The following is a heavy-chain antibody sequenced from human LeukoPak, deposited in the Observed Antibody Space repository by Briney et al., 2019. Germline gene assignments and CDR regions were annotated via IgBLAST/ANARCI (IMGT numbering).Heavy chain of an antibody. CDR2: IIGSGGST. V-gene: IGHV3-23*01. D-gene: IGHD3-3*01. Sequence: GGPLRLSCAASGSTFSSYAMSWVRQAPGKGLEWVSAIIGSGGSTYYADSVKGRFTISRDNSKNTLYLQMNSLRAEDTAVYYCAKDSDYDFWSGYYAVFDYWGQGTLVTVSS. CDR1: GSTFSSYA. CDR3: AKDSDYDFWSGYYAVFDY. J-gene: IGHJ4*02.